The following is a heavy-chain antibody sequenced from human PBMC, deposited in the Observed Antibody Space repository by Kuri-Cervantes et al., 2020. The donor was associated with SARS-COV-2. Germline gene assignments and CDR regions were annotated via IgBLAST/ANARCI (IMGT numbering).Heavy chain of an antibody. CDR3: ARSYTAMDLRLLAYYYYGMDV. Sequence: LTCVASRLTFITSSMHWVRQAPDKGLEWVAVISHDGSYKYTADSVKGRFTISRDNSKNTLYLQMNSLRAEDTAVYYCARSYTAMDLRLLAYYYYGMDVWGQGTTVTVSS. CDR2: ISHDGSYK. J-gene: IGHJ6*02. V-gene: IGHV3-30-3*01. CDR1: RLTFITSS. D-gene: IGHD5-18*01.